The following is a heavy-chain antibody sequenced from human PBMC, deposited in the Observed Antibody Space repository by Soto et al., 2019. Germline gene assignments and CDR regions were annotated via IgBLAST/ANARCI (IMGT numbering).Heavy chain of an antibody. CDR1: GGSISSNNW. V-gene: IGHV4-4*02. CDR3: ARGSLELGGEFAY. J-gene: IGHJ4*02. D-gene: IGHD1-26*01. Sequence: QVQLQESGPGLVKPSGTLSLTCAVSGGSISSNNWWSWVRQPPGKGLEWIGEIDHSGSPNYNPSLKSRVTMSVDKSKHHVSLKLSSVTAADTAVYYCARGSLELGGEFAYWGQGALVIVSS. CDR2: IDHSGSP.